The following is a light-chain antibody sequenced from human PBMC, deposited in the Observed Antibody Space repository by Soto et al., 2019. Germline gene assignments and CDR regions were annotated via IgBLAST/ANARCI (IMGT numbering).Light chain of an antibody. V-gene: IGKV3-11*01. CDR3: QHRSIWPAEIT. CDR2: DAS. CDR1: QSVSSY. J-gene: IGKJ5*01. Sequence: EIVLTQSPATLSLSPGERATLSCRASQSVSSYLAWYQQKPGQAPRLLIYDASNRTTGIPARFSGSGSGTDFTLPISCLEPEDFAVYYCQHRSIWPAEITFGQGTRLEIK.